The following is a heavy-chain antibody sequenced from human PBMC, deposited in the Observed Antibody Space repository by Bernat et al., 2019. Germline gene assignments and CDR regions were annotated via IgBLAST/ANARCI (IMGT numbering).Heavy chain of an antibody. J-gene: IGHJ4*02. CDR3: TTEIRGVTAPT. V-gene: IGHV3-15*07. Sequence: EVQLVESGGGLAKPGGSLRLFCAASGFTFNNAWMNWVRQAPGKGLEWVGRIKTKADRGTTDYAAPVKGRFTISRDDSKNTLYLQMNNLKTEDTAVYYCTTEIRGVTAPTWGQGTLITVSS. CDR2: IKTKADRGTT. D-gene: IGHD2-21*02. CDR1: GFTFNNAW.